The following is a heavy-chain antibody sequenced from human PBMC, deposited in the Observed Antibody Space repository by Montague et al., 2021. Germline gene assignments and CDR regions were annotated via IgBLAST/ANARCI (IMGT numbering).Heavy chain of an antibody. CDR3: AKRDSSGLHYFDY. J-gene: IGHJ4*02. CDR2: IVGNGGST. Sequence: SLRLSCAASGFTFSDYAMTWVRQAPGKGLEWVSLIVGNGGSTFYADSVKGRFTISRDNSKNTLFLQMNSLRADDTAAYYCAKRDSSGLHYFDYWGQGTLVTVSS. V-gene: IGHV3-23*01. CDR1: GFTFSDYA. D-gene: IGHD6-19*01.